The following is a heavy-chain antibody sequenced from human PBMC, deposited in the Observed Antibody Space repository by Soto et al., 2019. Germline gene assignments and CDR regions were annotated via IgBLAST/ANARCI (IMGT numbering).Heavy chain of an antibody. CDR2: IYHSGST. V-gene: IGHV4-30-2*01. D-gene: IGHD6-19*01. CDR3: ARDGEGIAVPGNSFDI. Sequence: SETLSLTCALSGASISGGAYSWSWIRQPPGKGLEWIGYIYHSGSTHYNPSLKSRVTISVDRSQNQFSLNLSSVTAADTAVYYCARDGEGIAVPGNSFDIWGQGTMVTVSS. CDR1: GASISGGAYS. J-gene: IGHJ3*02.